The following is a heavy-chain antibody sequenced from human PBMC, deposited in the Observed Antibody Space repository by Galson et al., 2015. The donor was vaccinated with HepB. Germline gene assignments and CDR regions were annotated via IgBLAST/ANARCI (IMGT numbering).Heavy chain of an antibody. D-gene: IGHD5-18*01. V-gene: IGHV4-31*03. J-gene: IGHJ3*02. CDR2: IKNSGNT. CDR1: GGSISSGGYY. Sequence: TLSLTCTVSGGSISSGGYYWNWIRQHPGKGLEWIGYIKNSGNTYYNPSLKSRVTISVDTSKNQFSLKLSSVTAADTAVYYCARDRGGYSYGYVLLAFDIWGQGTMVTVSS. CDR3: ARDRGGYSYGYVLLAFDI.